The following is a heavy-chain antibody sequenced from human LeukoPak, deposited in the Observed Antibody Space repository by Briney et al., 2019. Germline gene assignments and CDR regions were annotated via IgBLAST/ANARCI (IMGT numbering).Heavy chain of an antibody. V-gene: IGHV4-4*02. J-gene: IGHJ4*02. CDR1: GGSINGSEW. CDR3: ARDSKRGSSWFFDY. CDR2: IYHSGSA. Sequence: PSGTLSLTCAVSGGSINGSEWWNWVRQPPGKGLEWIGEIYHSGSANYNPSLKSRVAISLDKSKNQFSLNLRSVTAADTAVYYCARDSKRGSSWFFDYWGQGTLVTVSS. D-gene: IGHD6-13*01.